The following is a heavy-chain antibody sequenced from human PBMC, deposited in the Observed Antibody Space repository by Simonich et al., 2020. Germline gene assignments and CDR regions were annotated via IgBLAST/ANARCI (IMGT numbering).Heavy chain of an antibody. V-gene: IGHV3-30*07. CDR1: GFTFSSYA. J-gene: IGHJ4*02. Sequence: QVQLVESGGGVVQPGRSLRLSCAAFGFTFSSYAMHGVSQAPGKGLEWVAVKSYEERKKSYEDSVKGRFTISSDHSKNTLYLQMNSLRAEDTAVYYCARDGERYCGGDCYSYFDYWGQGTLVTVSS. CDR3: ARDGERYCGGDCYSYFDY. D-gene: IGHD2-21*02. CDR2: KSYEERKK.